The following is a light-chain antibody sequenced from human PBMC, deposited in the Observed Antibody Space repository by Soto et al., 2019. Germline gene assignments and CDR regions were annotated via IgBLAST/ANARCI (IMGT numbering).Light chain of an antibody. Sequence: EILLTQSPCTLALSPGERATLSCRASQSVSSSYFAWYQQKPGQAPRLLIYGASSRATGIPERFSGSGSGTDFTLTIDRLAPEDFEVYHCQHYGTKPLTFGGGTKVDIK. V-gene: IGKV3-20*01. CDR1: QSVSSSY. CDR2: GAS. CDR3: QHYGTKPLT. J-gene: IGKJ4*01.